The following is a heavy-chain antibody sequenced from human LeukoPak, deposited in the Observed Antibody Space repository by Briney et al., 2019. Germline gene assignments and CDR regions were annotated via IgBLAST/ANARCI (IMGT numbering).Heavy chain of an antibody. Sequence: SLTLSCTASGGTFSSYTISWVRQAPGQGLEWMGRIITILGIANYAQKFQGRVTITADKSTSTAYVELSSLRSEDTAVYYCASPYYYDSSGYYYFDYWGQGTLVTVSS. J-gene: IGHJ4*02. CDR1: GGTFSSYT. V-gene: IGHV1-69*02. CDR3: ASPYYYDSSGYYYFDY. D-gene: IGHD3-22*01. CDR2: IITILGIA.